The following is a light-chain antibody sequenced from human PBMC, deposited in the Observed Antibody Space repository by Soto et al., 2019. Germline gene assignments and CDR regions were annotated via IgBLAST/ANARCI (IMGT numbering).Light chain of an antibody. CDR2: EVN. CDR3: SSYAGKGV. V-gene: IGLV2-8*01. CDR1: SSDVGDYNY. J-gene: IGLJ2*01. Sequence: QSALTQPPSASGSPGQSVTISCTGTSSDVGDYNYVSWYQQHPGKAPKLMIYEVNKRPSGVPDRFSGSKSGNTASLTVSGLQPEDEADYYCSSYAGKGVFGGGTKLTVL.